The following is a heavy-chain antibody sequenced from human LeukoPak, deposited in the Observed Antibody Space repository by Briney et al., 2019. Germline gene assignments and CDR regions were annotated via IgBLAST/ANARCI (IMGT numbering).Heavy chain of an antibody. CDR2: IKHDESEK. Sequence: GSLRLSCAASGFSFNSDWMDWVRQAPGKGLEWVANIKHDESEKNYLDSVKGRFTISRDNAQNSLYLQMNGLRVEDTAVYFCARRLTATHSFDYWGQGTLVTVSS. CDR3: ARRLTATHSFDY. CDR1: GFSFNSDW. J-gene: IGHJ4*02. D-gene: IGHD1-1*01. V-gene: IGHV3-7*01.